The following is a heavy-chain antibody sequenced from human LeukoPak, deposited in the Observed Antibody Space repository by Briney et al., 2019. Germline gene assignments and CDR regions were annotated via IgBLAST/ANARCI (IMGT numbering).Heavy chain of an antibody. CDR3: ARLGYSYDFDY. CDR1: GFTFSSYA. CDR2: VSSSGSTI. Sequence: GGSLRLSCAASGFTFSSYAMSWVRQAPGKGLEWVSCVSSSGSTIYYADSVKGRFTISRDNAKNSLYLQMNSLRAEDTAVYYCARLGYSYDFDYWGQGTLVTVSS. D-gene: IGHD5-18*01. V-gene: IGHV3-48*03. J-gene: IGHJ4*02.